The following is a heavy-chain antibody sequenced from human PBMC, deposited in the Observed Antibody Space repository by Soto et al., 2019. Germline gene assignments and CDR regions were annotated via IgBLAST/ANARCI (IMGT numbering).Heavy chain of an antibody. J-gene: IGHJ4*02. V-gene: IGHV1-8*01. Sequence: QVQLVQSGAEVKKPGASVKVSCKASGYTFTSYDINWVRKATGQGLEWMGWMNPNNGNTGYAQKYQGRVTLNRNTSISTVYMELSRMRSEDTAVYYCERGPHPSFNDFWGQGTLVTVSS. CDR1: GYTFTSYD. CDR2: MNPNNGNT. D-gene: IGHD6-6*01. CDR3: ERGPHPSFNDF.